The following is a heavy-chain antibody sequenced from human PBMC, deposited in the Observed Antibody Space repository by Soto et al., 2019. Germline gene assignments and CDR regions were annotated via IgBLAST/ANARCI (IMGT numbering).Heavy chain of an antibody. CDR1: GGSITSGNW. CDR3: VRDRGAVWGNYRKXAPRFDS. D-gene: IGHD3-16*02. J-gene: IGHJ4*02. V-gene: IGHV4-4*02. Sequence: SETLSLTCTVSGGSITSGNWWSWVRQPPGKGLEWIGEIYHSGSANYNPSLKSRATISLDKSKSQFSLQLTSVTAADKAIYYCVRDRGAVWGNYRKXAPRFDSWGQGIPVTVSS. CDR2: IYHSGSA.